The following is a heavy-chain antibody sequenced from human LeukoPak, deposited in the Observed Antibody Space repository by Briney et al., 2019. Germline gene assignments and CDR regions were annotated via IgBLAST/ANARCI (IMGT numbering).Heavy chain of an antibody. D-gene: IGHD1-1*01. Sequence: SLRLSCAPSGFTFRSYAMSWVRQAPGEGLEWVSSIGATSGTTYYADSVKGRFTISRDNSQNTLYLQMNGLRAEDTAVYYCAKALSYWNYFDYWGQGTLVTVSS. J-gene: IGHJ4*02. V-gene: IGHV3-23*01. CDR1: GFTFRSYA. CDR3: AKALSYWNYFDY. CDR2: IGATSGTT.